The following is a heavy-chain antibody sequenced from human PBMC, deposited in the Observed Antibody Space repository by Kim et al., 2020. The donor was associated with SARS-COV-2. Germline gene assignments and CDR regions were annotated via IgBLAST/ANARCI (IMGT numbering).Heavy chain of an antibody. CDR2: IYYSGST. V-gene: IGHV4-39*01. CDR1: GGSISSSSYY. Sequence: SETLSLTCTVSGGSISSSSYYWGWIRQPPGKGLEWIGSIYYSGSTYYNPSLKSRVTISVDTSKNQFSLKLSSVTAADTAVYYCARHPAMSYGDYFNYWGQGTLVTVSS. D-gene: IGHD4-17*01. CDR3: ARHPAMSYGDYFNY. J-gene: IGHJ4*02.